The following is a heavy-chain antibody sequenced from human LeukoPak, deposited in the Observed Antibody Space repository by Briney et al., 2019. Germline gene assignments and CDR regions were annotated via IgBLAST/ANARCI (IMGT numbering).Heavy chain of an antibody. V-gene: IGHV1-8*01. CDR2: MNPNRGNP. Sequence: ASVKVSCKASGYTFTSYDINGVRQATGQGVEWMGWMNPNRGNPGYAHQFQGRVPVTRNTSIRAAYMELSSLRSEYTAVYYCATTDYWGQGTLVTLSS. CDR1: GYTFTSYD. CDR3: ATTDY. J-gene: IGHJ4*02.